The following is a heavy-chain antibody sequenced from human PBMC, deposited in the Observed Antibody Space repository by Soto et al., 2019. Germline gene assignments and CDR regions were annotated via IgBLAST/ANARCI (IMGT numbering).Heavy chain of an antibody. J-gene: IGHJ3*02. D-gene: IGHD2-2*01. Sequence: ASVKVSCKASGFTFTSSAVQWVRQARGQRLEWIGWIVVGSGNTNYAQKFQGRVTMTRDTSISTAYMELSRLRSDDTAVYYCARGAEGIVVVPAAWRAFDIWGQGTMVTVSS. CDR2: IVVGSGNT. CDR3: ARGAEGIVVVPAAWRAFDI. CDR1: GFTFTSSA. V-gene: IGHV1-58*01.